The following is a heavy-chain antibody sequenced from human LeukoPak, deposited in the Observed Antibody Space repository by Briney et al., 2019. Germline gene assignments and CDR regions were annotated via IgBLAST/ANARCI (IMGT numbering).Heavy chain of an antibody. D-gene: IGHD3-3*01. J-gene: IGHJ4*02. CDR2: ISGSGGST. CDR1: GFTFSSYA. V-gene: IGHV3-23*01. CDR3: ATSAGDDFWKHLFDY. Sequence: GGSLRLSCAASGFTFSSYAMSWVRQAPGKGLEWVSAISGSGGSTCYADSVKGRFTISRDNSKNTLYLQMNSLRAEDTAVYYCATSAGDDFWKHLFDYWGQGTLVTCSS.